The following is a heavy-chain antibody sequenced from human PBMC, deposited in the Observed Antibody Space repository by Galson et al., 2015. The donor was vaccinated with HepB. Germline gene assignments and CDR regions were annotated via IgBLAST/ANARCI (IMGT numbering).Heavy chain of an antibody. CDR1: GFTFSSYA. J-gene: IGHJ4*02. V-gene: IGHV3-30-3*01. D-gene: IGHD1-26*01. Sequence: SLRLSCAASGFTFSSYAIHWARQAPGKGLEWVAVMSYDGNNKYYVDSVKGRFSISRDNSKNTLYLQMNSLRPEDTAVYYCARSGSAMVSSFEYWGQGTLVTVSS. CDR2: MSYDGNNK. CDR3: ARSGSAMVSSFEY.